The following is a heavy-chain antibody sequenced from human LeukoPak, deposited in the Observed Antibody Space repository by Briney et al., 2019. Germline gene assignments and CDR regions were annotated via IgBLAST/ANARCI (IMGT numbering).Heavy chain of an antibody. D-gene: IGHD3-22*01. Sequence: ASVKVSCKASGYTITSYAMNWVRQAPGQGLEWMGWINTNTGNPTYAQGFTGRFVFSLDTSVSTAYLQISSLKAEDTAVYYCARESEYYYDSSTYSGDDYWGQGTLVTVSS. J-gene: IGHJ4*02. V-gene: IGHV7-4-1*02. CDR2: INTNTGNP. CDR1: GYTITSYA. CDR3: ARESEYYYDSSTYSGDDY.